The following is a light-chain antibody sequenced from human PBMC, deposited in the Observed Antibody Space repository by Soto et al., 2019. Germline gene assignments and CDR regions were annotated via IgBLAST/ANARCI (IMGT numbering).Light chain of an antibody. Sequence: DIQMTQSPSTLSASVGDRVTITCRASLTISNRLAWYQQKPGKAPKLLIYGASTLESGAPSRFSGSGSWTDFTLTISSLQPDDFATYYCQQYTAYPYTFGQGTKLEIK. CDR1: LTISNR. V-gene: IGKV1-5*01. CDR3: QQYTAYPYT. J-gene: IGKJ2*01. CDR2: GAS.